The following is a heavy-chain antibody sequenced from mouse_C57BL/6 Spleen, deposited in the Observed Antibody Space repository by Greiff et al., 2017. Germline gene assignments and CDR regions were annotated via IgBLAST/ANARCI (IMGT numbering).Heavy chain of an antibody. D-gene: IGHD4-1*01. CDR3: ARRGLTGTLDY. V-gene: IGHV1-80*01. J-gene: IGHJ2*01. CDR2: IYPGDGDT. Sequence: VQLQQSGAELVKPGASVKISCKASGYAFSSYWLNWVKQRPGKGLEWIGQIYPGDGDTNYNGKFKGKTTLTADKSSSTAYMQLSSLTSEDSAVYFCARRGLTGTLDYWGQGTTLTVSS. CDR1: GYAFSSYW.